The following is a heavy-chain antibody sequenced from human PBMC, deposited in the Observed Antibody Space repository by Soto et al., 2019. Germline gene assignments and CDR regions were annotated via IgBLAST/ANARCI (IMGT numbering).Heavy chain of an antibody. V-gene: IGHV3-30*18. Sequence: QVQLVESGGGVVQPGGSLRLSCAASGFTFSAYGMHWVRQAPGKGLEWVSVISHDGSIAYYADSVKGRFTISRDNYKDTLYLQMSSLTVDDTSVYYCAKAPTRTALAGTVWRATTYYYGIDVWGQGTSVTVSS. D-gene: IGHD3-10*01. CDR3: AKAPTRTALAGTVWRATTYYYGIDV. J-gene: IGHJ6*02. CDR1: GFTFSAYG. CDR2: ISHDGSIA.